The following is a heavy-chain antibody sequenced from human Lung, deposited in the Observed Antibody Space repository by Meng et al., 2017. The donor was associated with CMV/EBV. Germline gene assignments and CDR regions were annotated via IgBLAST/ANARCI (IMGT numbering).Heavy chain of an antibody. CDR3: ARAVDYYYYYGMDV. V-gene: IGHV1-69*05. Sequence: SVXVSXKASGGTFSSYAISWVRQAPGQGLEWMGGIIPIFGTANYAQKFQGRVTITTDESTSTAYMELSSLRSEDTAVYYCARAVDYYYYYGMDVWCQGTTVTVSS. CDR1: GGTFSSYA. CDR2: IIPIFGTA. D-gene: IGHD2-15*01. J-gene: IGHJ6*02.